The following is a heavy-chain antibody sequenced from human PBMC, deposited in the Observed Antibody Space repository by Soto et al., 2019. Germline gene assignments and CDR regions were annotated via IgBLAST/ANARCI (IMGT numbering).Heavy chain of an antibody. J-gene: IGHJ6*02. CDR3: ARSHSLGSPYRYFYYYYRLDL. V-gene: IGHV3-21*01. D-gene: IGHD3-16*02. CDR1: GFTFSSYS. CDR2: ISSSSSYI. Sequence: EVQLVESGGGLVKPGGSLRLSCAASGFTFSSYSMNWVRQAPGKGLEWVSSISSSSSYIYYADSVKGRFTIPRDNAKNSLHLQMTRLRPEDTSVYYCARSHSLGSPYRYFYYYYRLDLCVQGTTVTVSS.